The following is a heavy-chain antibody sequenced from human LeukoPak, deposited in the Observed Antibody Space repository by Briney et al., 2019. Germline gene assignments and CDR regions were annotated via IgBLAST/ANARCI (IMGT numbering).Heavy chain of an antibody. CDR1: GFTYSDYA. D-gene: IGHD6-19*01. CDR2: ITPTTDNI. Sequence: GGSLRLSCAASGFTYSDYAMEWVRQTPGKGLEWVSSITPTTDNIYYTPSVEGRFTISRDNAKHSLYLQMNNLRADDTAGYYCARLAGPRPGTYYFDFWGQGVQVTVSS. J-gene: IGHJ4*02. V-gene: IGHV3-21*01. CDR3: ARLAGPRPGTYYFDF.